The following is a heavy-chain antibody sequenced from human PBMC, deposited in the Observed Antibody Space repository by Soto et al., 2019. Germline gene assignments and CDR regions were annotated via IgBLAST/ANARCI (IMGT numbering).Heavy chain of an antibody. J-gene: IGHJ4*01. CDR1: GGSISSDWYY. CDR2: IYYSGST. Sequence: PLSLTGTVSGGSISSDWYYWTWIRQHPGKGLEWIGYIYYSGSTYHNPSLKSRASIPVDTSRNQFSLKLSSVTAADTAVYFCASFFGYKNYIYYWGHGSLFTVSS. D-gene: IGHD1-1*01. CDR3: ASFFGYKNYIYY. V-gene: IGHV4-31*03.